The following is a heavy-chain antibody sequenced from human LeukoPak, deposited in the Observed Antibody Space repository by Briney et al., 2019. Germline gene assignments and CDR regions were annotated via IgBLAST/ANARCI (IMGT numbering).Heavy chain of an antibody. Sequence: SGTLSLTCTVSGGSISSYYWSWIRQPPGKGLEWIGYIYYSGSTNYNPSLKSRVTISVDTSKNQFSLKLSSVTAADTAVYYCARATAANFDYWGQGTLVTVSS. CDR2: IYYSGST. V-gene: IGHV4-59*08. D-gene: IGHD6-25*01. CDR3: ARATAANFDY. CDR1: GGSISSYY. J-gene: IGHJ4*02.